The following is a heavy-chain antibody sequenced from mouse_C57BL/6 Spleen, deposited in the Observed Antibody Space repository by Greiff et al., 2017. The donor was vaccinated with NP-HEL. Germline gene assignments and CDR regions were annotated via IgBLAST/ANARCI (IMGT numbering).Heavy chain of an antibody. V-gene: IGHV6-3*01. J-gene: IGHJ4*01. D-gene: IGHD2-1*01. Sequence: EVHLVESGGGLVQPGGSMKLSCVASGFTFSNYWMNWVRQSPEKGLEWVAQIRLKSDNYATHYAESVNGRLTISRDDSKSSVYLQMNNLRAEDTGIDYCTGQDIYYGNYDYAMDYWGQGTSVTVSS. CDR1: GFTFSNYW. CDR2: IRLKSDNYAT. CDR3: TGQDIYYGNYDYAMDY.